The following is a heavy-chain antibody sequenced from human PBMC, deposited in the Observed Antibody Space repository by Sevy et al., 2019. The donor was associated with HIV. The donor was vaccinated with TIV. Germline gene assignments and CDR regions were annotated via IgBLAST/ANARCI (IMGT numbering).Heavy chain of an antibody. CDR1: GFTFSKYS. J-gene: IGHJ4*02. V-gene: IGHV3-23*01. Sequence: RGYLRLSCAASGFTFSKYSMSWVRQPPGKGLEWVSTLSFGCGEINYADSVKGRFTISRVNSKSSVYLQMNNLGPEDTAVHYCAREGCTKPHDYWGQGTLVIVSS. CDR2: LSFGCGEI. D-gene: IGHD2-8*01. CDR3: AREGCTKPHDY.